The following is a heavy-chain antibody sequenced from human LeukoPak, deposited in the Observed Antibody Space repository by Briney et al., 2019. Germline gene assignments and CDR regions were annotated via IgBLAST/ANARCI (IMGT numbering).Heavy chain of an antibody. CDR2: ISISGSSI. Sequence: GSLRLSCAASGFIFSDYSMNWVRQAPGKGLEWVASISISGSSIYYADSVKGRFTISRDNAKNSLYLQMNSLRVDDTAVYYCAKVGVAYYYDSSGIGYFDYWGQGTLVTVSS. D-gene: IGHD3-22*01. CDR3: AKVGVAYYYDSSGIGYFDY. CDR1: GFIFSDYS. V-gene: IGHV3-21*04. J-gene: IGHJ4*02.